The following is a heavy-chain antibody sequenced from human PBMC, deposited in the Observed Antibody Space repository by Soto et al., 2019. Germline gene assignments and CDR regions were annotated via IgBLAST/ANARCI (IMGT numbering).Heavy chain of an antibody. Sequence: GGSLRLSCAASGFTSSSSGMHWVRQAPGKGLGGVAIIWYDGGKKYYADSGKGRFTISRDNSKNTVYLQMNSLRAEDTAVYYCARAPFTIYDTSGYYDYWGQGTLVTVSS. CDR1: GFTSSSSG. V-gene: IGHV3-33*01. CDR2: IWYDGGKK. J-gene: IGHJ4*02. CDR3: ARAPFTIYDTSGYYDY. D-gene: IGHD3-22*01.